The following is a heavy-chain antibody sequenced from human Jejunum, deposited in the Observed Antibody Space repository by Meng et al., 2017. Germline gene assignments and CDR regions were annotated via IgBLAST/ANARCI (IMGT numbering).Heavy chain of an antibody. CDR1: GFTFSDYW. CDR3: ARDETSDYLDS. Sequence: GESLKISCAVSGFTFSDYWMHWVCQAPGKGLVWVSRINSDGRITTYADSVKGRFTISRDNAKNILYLQMNSLRAEDTAVYYCARDETSDYLDSWGQGTLVTVSS. CDR2: INSDGRIT. J-gene: IGHJ4*02. V-gene: IGHV3-74*01.